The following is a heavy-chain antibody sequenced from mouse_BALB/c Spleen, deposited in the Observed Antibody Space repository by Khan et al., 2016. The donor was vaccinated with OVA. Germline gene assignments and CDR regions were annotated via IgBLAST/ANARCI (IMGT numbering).Heavy chain of an antibody. V-gene: IGHV3-2*02. Sequence: EVQLQESGPGLVKPSQSLSLTCTVTGYSITSDYAWNWIRQFPGNKLEWMGYISYSGSTSYNPSLKSRISITRDTSKNQFFLQLNSVTTEDTATYYGARKPILGRKGYFDVWGAGTTVTVSS. J-gene: IGHJ1*01. D-gene: IGHD4-1*01. CDR3: ARKPILGRKGYFDV. CDR1: GYSITSDYA. CDR2: ISYSGST.